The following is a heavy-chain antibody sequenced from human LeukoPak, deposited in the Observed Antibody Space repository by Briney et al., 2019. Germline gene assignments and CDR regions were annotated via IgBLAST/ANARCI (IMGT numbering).Heavy chain of an antibody. CDR1: GFSFSTSG. CDR3: ARESSRIAIGTLDF. V-gene: IGHV3-30*02. D-gene: IGHD6-13*01. CDR2: LQNDGSEK. J-gene: IGHJ4*02. Sequence: GGSLRLSCAPSGFSFSTSGMHWVRQAPGKGLEWVGFLQNDGSEKYFADSVKGRSTISRDNSKNTLYLQMNSLRAEDTAVYYCARESSRIAIGTLDFWGQGTLVTVSS.